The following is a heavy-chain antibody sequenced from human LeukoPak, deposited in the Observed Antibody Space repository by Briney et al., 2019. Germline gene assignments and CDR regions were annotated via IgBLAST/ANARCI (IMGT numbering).Heavy chain of an antibody. J-gene: IGHJ3*02. V-gene: IGHV1-69*06. Sequence: GASVKVSCKASGGTFSSYAISWVRQAPGQGLEWMGGIIPIFGTANYAQKFQGRVTITADKSTSTAYMELSSLRSEDTAVYYCANLDTTKNAFDIWGQGTMVTVSS. D-gene: IGHD1-1*01. CDR3: ANLDTTKNAFDI. CDR1: GGTFSSYA. CDR2: IIPIFGTA.